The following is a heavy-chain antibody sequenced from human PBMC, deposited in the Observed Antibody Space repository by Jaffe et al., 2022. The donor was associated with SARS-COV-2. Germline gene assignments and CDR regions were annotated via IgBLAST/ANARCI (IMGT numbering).Heavy chain of an antibody. D-gene: IGHD6-19*01. CDR1: GFTFSSYA. CDR3: AKDRLWGGAYSSAPFDY. Sequence: EVQLLESGGGLVQPGGSLRLSCAASGFTFSSYAMSWVRQAPGKGLEWVSAISGSGGSTYYADSVKGRFTISRDNSKNTLYLQMNSLRAEDTAVYYCAKDRLWGGAYSSAPFDYWGQGTLVTVSS. V-gene: IGHV3-23*01. J-gene: IGHJ4*02. CDR2: ISGSGGST.